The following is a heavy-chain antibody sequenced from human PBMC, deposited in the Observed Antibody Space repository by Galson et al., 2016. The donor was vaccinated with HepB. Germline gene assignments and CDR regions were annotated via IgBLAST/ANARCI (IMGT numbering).Heavy chain of an antibody. Sequence: SLRLSCAASGFSFSDYYMSWIRQAPGQGLEWVSYISSSCSYIKHADSVQGRFIISRDNAKNSLYLQMNSLRPEHTVVYYCARDMFGELDYWGQGTLVTVSS. CDR1: GFSFSDYY. CDR3: ARDMFGELDY. J-gene: IGHJ4*02. V-gene: IGHV3-11*06. CDR2: ISSSCSYI. D-gene: IGHD3-10*02.